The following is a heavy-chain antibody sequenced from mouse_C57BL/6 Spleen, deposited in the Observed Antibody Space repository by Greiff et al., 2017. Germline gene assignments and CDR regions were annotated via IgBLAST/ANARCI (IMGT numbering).Heavy chain of an antibody. CDR3: AREGDYDYDASDY. J-gene: IGHJ2*01. V-gene: IGHV1-82*01. CDR2: IYPGDGNT. D-gene: IGHD2-4*01. Sequence: VQLQQSGPELVKPGASVKLSCKASGYAFSSSWMNWVKQRPGKGLEWIGRIYPGDGNTKYNGKFKGKATLTADKSSSTAYMQLSSLTSEDSAVYFCAREGDYDYDASDYWGQGTPLTVSS. CDR1: GYAFSSSW.